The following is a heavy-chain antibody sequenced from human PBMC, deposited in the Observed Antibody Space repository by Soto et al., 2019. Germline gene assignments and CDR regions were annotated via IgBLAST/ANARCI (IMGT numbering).Heavy chain of an antibody. CDR2: INPSGGGT. J-gene: IGHJ4*02. D-gene: IGHD5-18*01. CDR1: GYIFTSYY. CDR3: ARVRPNGYSYEDY. Sequence: QVQLVQSGAEVKKPGASVMLSCKPSGYIFTSYYIHWVRQAPGQGLEWMGIINPSGGGTTYAQKCKGRVTLTTDPSTSTVYMELSSLRPEETDVYYCARVRPNGYSYEDYWGQGPLVTVSS. V-gene: IGHV1-46*01.